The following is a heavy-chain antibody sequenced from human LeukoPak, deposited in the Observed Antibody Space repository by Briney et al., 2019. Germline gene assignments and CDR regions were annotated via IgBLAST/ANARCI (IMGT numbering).Heavy chain of an antibody. J-gene: IGHJ5*02. CDR1: GFTFSGSS. CDR3: TTSYRGNSWYAWFGP. Sequence: PGGSLRLSCAASGFTFSGSSRHWVRQASGKGLEVFGLIRTKANTYATSYAASVTGRFTISRDDSKTTSYLQMNSLKTEDTALYFCTTSYRGNSWYAWFGPWGQGTLVTVSS. CDR2: IRTKANTYAT. V-gene: IGHV3-73*01. D-gene: IGHD6-13*01.